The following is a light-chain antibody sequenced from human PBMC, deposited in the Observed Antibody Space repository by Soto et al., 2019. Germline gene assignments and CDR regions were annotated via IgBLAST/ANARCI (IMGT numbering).Light chain of an antibody. CDR2: NAY. CDR1: QGVATT. V-gene: IGKV3-15*01. J-gene: IGKJ4*01. Sequence: EIVMTQSPASLSVSPGEGVTVSCRASQGVATTLASYRQHPGQAPRLLIYNAYIRASGVPARFSGSGSGTEFTLTISSLQSEDFAVYYCQHYKTWPLAFGGGTKVDIK. CDR3: QHYKTWPLA.